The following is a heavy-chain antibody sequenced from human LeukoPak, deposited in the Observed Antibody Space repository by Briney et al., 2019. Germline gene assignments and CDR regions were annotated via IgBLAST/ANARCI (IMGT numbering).Heavy chain of an antibody. J-gene: IGHJ4*02. CDR2: IYSAGST. D-gene: IGHD3-22*01. CDR1: GFTFSSYG. CDR3: ARDGDDYHDSSGPHDY. Sequence: PGRSLRLSCAASGFTFSSYGMHWVRQAPGKGLEWVSVIYSAGSTYYADSVKGRFTISRDISKNTVYLQMNSLRDEDTAVYYCARDGDDYHDSSGPHDYWGQGTLVTVSS. V-gene: IGHV3-53*01.